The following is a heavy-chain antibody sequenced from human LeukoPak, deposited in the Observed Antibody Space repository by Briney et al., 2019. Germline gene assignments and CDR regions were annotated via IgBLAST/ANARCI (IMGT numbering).Heavy chain of an antibody. CDR1: GGSISSSSYY. Sequence: SETLSLTCTVSGGSISSSSYYWGWIRQPPGKGLEWIGSIYYSGSTYYNPSLKSRVTISVDTSKNQFSLKLCSVTAADTAVYYCARSSGYVSYFDYWGQGTLVTVSS. CDR2: IYYSGST. V-gene: IGHV4-39*01. D-gene: IGHD5-12*01. J-gene: IGHJ4*02. CDR3: ARSSGYVSYFDY.